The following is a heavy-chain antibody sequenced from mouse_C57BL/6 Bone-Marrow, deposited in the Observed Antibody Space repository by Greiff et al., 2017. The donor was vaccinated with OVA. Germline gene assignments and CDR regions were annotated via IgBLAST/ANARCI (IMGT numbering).Heavy chain of an antibody. D-gene: IGHD2-1*01. CDR3: ARVLYYGTPYAMDY. Sequence: VQLQQPGAELVMPGASVKLSCKASGYTFTSYWMHWVKQRPGQGLEWIGEIDPSDSYTNYNQKFKGKSTLTVDKYSSTAYMQLSSLTSEDSAVYYCARVLYYGTPYAMDYWGQGTSVTVSS. CDR1: GYTFTSYW. J-gene: IGHJ4*01. CDR2: IDPSDSYT. V-gene: IGHV1-69*01.